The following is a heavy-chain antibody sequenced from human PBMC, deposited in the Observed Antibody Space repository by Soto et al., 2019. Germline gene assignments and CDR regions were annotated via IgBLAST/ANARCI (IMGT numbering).Heavy chain of an antibody. D-gene: IGHD3-3*01. CDR1: VGSFSGHY. CDR2: IDHSGST. J-gene: IGHJ4*02. CDR3: ARAGTYYDFWSGYSRNNPQYDY. Sequence: SETLSLTCAVYVGSFSGHYWSWIRQPPGKGLEWIGEIDHSGSTNYNPSLKSRVTISVDTSKNQFSLNLNSVTAADTAIYYCARAGTYYDFWSGYSRNNPQYDYWGQGTLVTVSS. V-gene: IGHV4-34*01.